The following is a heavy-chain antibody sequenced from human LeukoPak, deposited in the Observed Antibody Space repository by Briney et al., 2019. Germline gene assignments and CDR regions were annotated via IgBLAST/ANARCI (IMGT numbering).Heavy chain of an antibody. CDR3: AREAMNSSTWSSFGY. Sequence: AASVKVSCKASGYTFTVYYMHWVRQAPGQGLEWMGWINPNSGATKYPQKFQGRVTMTRDTPISTAYMELSGLRSDDTAVYYCAREAMNSSTWSSFGYWGQGTLVTVSS. V-gene: IGHV1-2*02. CDR1: GYTFTVYY. CDR2: INPNSGAT. D-gene: IGHD6-13*01. J-gene: IGHJ4*02.